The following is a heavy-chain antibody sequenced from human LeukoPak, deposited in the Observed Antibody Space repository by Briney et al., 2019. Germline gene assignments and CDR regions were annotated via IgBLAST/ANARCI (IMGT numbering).Heavy chain of an antibody. CDR2: IYYSGST. CDR1: GGSISSSSYY. D-gene: IGHD3-10*01. V-gene: IGHV4-39*01. CDR3: ASKLLLWFGDEGGFDY. Sequence: SETLSLTCTVSGGSISSSSYYWGWIRQPPGKGLEWIGSIYYSGSTYYNPSLKSRVTISVDTSKNQFSLKLSSVTAADTAVYYCASKLLLWFGDEGGFDYWGQGTLVTVSS. J-gene: IGHJ4*02.